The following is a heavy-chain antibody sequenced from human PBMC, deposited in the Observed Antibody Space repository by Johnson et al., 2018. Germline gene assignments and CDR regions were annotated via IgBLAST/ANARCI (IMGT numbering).Heavy chain of an antibody. Sequence: VQLVESGGGLVQPGGSLRLSCAASGFIFSSYAMSWVRQAPGKGLGWVSAISGSSSYIYYADSVKGRFTISRDNAKNSLYLQMNSLRAEDTAVYYCARGAGWNYLYGMDVWGQGTTVTVSS. CDR3: ARGAGWNYLYGMDV. CDR1: GFIFSSYA. J-gene: IGHJ6*02. CDR2: ISGSSSYI. V-gene: IGHV3-21*01. D-gene: IGHD6-19*01.